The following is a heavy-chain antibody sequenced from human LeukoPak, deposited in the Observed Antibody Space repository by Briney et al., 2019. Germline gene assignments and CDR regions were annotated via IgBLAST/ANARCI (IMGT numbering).Heavy chain of an antibody. CDR3: ARAQNYYDSSGYYSHAFDI. D-gene: IGHD3-22*01. Sequence: SETLSLTCTVSGGSISSYYWSWIRQPPGKGLEWIGYIYYSGSTNYNPSLKSRVTISVDTSKNQFSLKLSSVTAADTAVYYCARAQNYYDSSGYYSHAFDIWGQGAMVTVSS. V-gene: IGHV4-59*01. CDR2: IYYSGST. CDR1: GGSISSYY. J-gene: IGHJ3*02.